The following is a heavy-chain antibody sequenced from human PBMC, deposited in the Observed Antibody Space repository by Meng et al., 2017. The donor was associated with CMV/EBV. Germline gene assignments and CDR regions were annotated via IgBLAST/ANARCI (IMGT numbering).Heavy chain of an antibody. CDR1: GFTFSSYE. V-gene: IGHV3-48*03. Sequence: GGSLRLSCAASGFTFSSYEMNWVRQAPGKGLEWVSYINSSGSTIYYADSVKGRFTISRDNAKNSLYLQMNSLRAEDTAVYYCAREGVAYYYYYGMDVWGQGTTVTVSS. CDR2: INSSGSTI. D-gene: IGHD5-12*01. CDR3: AREGVAYYYYYGMDV. J-gene: IGHJ6*02.